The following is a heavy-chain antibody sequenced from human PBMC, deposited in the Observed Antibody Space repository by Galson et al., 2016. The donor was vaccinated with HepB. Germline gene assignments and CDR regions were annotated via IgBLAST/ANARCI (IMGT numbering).Heavy chain of an antibody. J-gene: IGHJ5*02. CDR1: GFTFSGDA. Sequence: SLRLSCAASGFTFSGDAMYWVRQAPGKGLEWLAVITYDGSDEYFAYSVKGRCTISRDNAKNKLILQMNSLRAEDTAVYDCAKEAYNNDWMDPWGQGTLVTVSS. CDR2: ITYDGSDE. CDR3: AKEAYNNDWMDP. D-gene: IGHD1-1*01. V-gene: IGHV3-30*18.